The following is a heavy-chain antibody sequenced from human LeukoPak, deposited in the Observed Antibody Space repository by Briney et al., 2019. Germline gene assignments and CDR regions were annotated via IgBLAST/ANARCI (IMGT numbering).Heavy chain of an antibody. CDR3: ARGLKYVDGDFRVYYFDY. CDR1: GGSLSSSFYY. V-gene: IGHV4-39*01. D-gene: IGHD4-17*01. CDR2: IYFSGTT. J-gene: IGHJ4*02. Sequence: SETLSLTCTVSGGSLSSSFYYWGWTRLPPGKGLEWIGNIYFSGTTYYNPSLKGRVTMSVDTSKDQFSLNLRSVTAADTAVYYCARGLKYVDGDFRVYYFDYWGRGTLVTVSS.